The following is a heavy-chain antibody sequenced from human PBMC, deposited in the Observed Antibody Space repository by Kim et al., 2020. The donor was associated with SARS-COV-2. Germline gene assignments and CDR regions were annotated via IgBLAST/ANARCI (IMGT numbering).Heavy chain of an antibody. CDR3: ARQYYYGSGSYLRVHWFDP. Sequence: SETLSLTCTVSGGSISSSSYYWGWIRQPPGKGLEWIGSIYYSGSTYYNPSLKSRVTISVDTSKNQFSLKLSSVTAADTAVCYCARQYYYGSGSYLRVHWFDPWGQGTLVTVSS. CDR1: GGSISSSSYY. CDR2: IYYSGST. V-gene: IGHV4-39*01. D-gene: IGHD3-10*01. J-gene: IGHJ5*02.